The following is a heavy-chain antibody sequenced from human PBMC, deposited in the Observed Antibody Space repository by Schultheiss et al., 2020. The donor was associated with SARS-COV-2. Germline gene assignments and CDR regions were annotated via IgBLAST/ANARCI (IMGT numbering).Heavy chain of an antibody. CDR3: ALSGYYGVYYYYYYGMDV. D-gene: IGHD3-22*01. J-gene: IGHJ6*02. V-gene: IGHV4-59*08. CDR2: IYHSGST. CDR1: GGSIRNYY. Sequence: SETLSLTCTVSGGSIRNYYWGWIRQPPGKGLEWIGSIYHSGSTNYNPSLRSRVTISVDTSKNQFSLKLSSVTAADTAVYYCALSGYYGVYYYYYYGMDVWGQGTTVTVSS.